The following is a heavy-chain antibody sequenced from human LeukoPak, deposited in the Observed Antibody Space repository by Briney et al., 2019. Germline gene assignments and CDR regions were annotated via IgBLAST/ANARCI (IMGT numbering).Heavy chain of an antibody. Sequence: GGSLRLSCAASGFTFSTYGMNWVRQAPGKGLEWVSVIGSSGGSTYYADSVKGRFTISRDNSKNTLYLQMNSLRAEDTAVYYCAKMEVVTADDKYFQYWGQGTLVTVSS. V-gene: IGHV3-23*01. J-gene: IGHJ1*01. CDR3: AKMEVVTADDKYFQY. D-gene: IGHD2-21*02. CDR2: IGSSGGST. CDR1: GFTFSTYG.